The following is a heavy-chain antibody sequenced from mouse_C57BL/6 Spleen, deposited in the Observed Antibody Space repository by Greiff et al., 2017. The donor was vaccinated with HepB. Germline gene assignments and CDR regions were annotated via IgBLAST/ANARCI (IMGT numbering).Heavy chain of an antibody. Sequence: EVQGVESGGGLVKPGGSLKLSCAASGFTFSSYAMSWVRQTPEKRLEWVATISDGGSYTYYPDNVKGRFTISRDNAKNNLYLQMSHLKSEDTAMYYCARDRYYGSSYVDAMDYWGQGTSVTVSS. D-gene: IGHD1-1*01. V-gene: IGHV5-4*01. CDR1: GFTFSSYA. J-gene: IGHJ4*01. CDR3: ARDRYYGSSYVDAMDY. CDR2: ISDGGSYT.